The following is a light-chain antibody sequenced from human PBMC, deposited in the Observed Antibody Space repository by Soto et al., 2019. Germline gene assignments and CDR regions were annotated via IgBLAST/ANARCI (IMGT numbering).Light chain of an antibody. J-gene: IGKJ5*01. CDR2: AAS. CDR3: QQSYSTPPYT. CDR1: QSISSY. V-gene: IGKV1-39*01. Sequence: DIQMTQSPSSLSASVGDRVTITCRASQSISSYLNWYQQKPGKAPKLLIYAASSLQSGVPSRFSGSGSGTDFTVTISSLQPEDFATYYCQQSYSTPPYTFGQGTPLEIK.